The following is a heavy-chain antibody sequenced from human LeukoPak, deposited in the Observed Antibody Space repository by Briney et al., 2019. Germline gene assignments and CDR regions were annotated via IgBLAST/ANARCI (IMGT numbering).Heavy chain of an antibody. J-gene: IGHJ4*02. V-gene: IGHV3-23*01. CDR3: AKDQYDLWSGYYSFDY. Sequence: GGSLRLSCAASGFTFSSTAMSWVRQAPGKGLEWVSAISGSGGSTYYADSVKGRFTISRDNSRNTLYLQMNSLRAEDTAIYYCAKDQYDLWSGYYSFDYWGQGALVTVSS. D-gene: IGHD3-3*01. CDR1: GFTFSSTA. CDR2: ISGSGGST.